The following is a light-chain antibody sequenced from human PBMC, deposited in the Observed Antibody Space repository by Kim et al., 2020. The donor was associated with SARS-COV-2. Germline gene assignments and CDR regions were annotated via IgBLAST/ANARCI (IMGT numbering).Light chain of an antibody. CDR3: NSRDSSGNPLYV. V-gene: IGLV3-19*01. J-gene: IGLJ1*01. Sequence: LGTTVRITCQGASLRSYYASWYQQKPGQAPVLVIYGKNNRPSGIPDRFSGSSSGNTASLTITGAQAEDEADYYCNSRDSSGNPLYVFGTGTKVTVL. CDR1: SLRSYY. CDR2: GKN.